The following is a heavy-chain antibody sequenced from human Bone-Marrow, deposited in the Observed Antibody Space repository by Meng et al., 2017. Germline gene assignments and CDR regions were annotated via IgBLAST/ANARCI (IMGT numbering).Heavy chain of an antibody. CDR2: MWYGGSDQ. Sequence: GESLKISCTASGFTFSNFVIHWVRQVPGKGLEWVAVMWYGGSDQYYADSVKGRFTISRDNAKNSLYLQMNSLRVEDTAVYYCATRPPDSAWYGVFDYWGQGTLVTVSS. D-gene: IGHD6-19*01. J-gene: IGHJ4*02. V-gene: IGHV3-33*03. CDR3: ATRPPDSAWYGVFDY. CDR1: GFTFSNFV.